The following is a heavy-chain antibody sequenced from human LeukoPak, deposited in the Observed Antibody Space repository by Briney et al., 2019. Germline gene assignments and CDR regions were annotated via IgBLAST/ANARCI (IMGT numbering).Heavy chain of an antibody. CDR3: ASSRRGYTSGWFFDY. J-gene: IGHJ4*02. D-gene: IGHD6-13*01. CDR1: GDSINNYY. V-gene: IGHV4-59*01. Sequence: SETLSLTRTVSGDSINNYYWNWIRQSPGKGLEWIGYIFHFGSPHYSPSLRSRVTISIDTSKNQFSLKLTSVTTADTAIYYCASSRRGYTSGWFFDYWGQGALVTVSS. CDR2: IFHFGSP.